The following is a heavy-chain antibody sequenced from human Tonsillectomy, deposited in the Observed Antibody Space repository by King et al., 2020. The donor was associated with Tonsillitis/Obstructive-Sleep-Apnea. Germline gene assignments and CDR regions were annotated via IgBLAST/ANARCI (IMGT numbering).Heavy chain of an antibody. V-gene: IGHV3-33*01. D-gene: IGHD2-15*01. CDR3: ARDVALGYCSGGRCYFDY. Sequence: GQLVQSGGGVVQPGRSLRLSCAASGFTFSSYGMHWVRQAPGKGLEWVVVIWYDGSNKYYADSVKGRFTISRDNSKNTVYLQMNSLRAEDTAVYYCARDVALGYCSGGRCYFDYWGQGTLVTVSS. CDR2: IWYDGSNK. J-gene: IGHJ4*02. CDR1: GFTFSSYG.